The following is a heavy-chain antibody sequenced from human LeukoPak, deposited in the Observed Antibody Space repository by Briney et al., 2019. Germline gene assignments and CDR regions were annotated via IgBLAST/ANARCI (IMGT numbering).Heavy chain of an antibody. CDR2: IYYDGNT. Sequence: TSETLSLTCTVSGASISSGDFYWSWIRQPPGKGLEWIGYIYYDGNTYYNPSLKNRLTISIDTSQNQFSLNLYAVTAADTAVYYCARGSYRDGYNYWGQGTLVTVSS. J-gene: IGHJ4*02. V-gene: IGHV4-30-4*01. CDR3: ARGSYRDGYNY. CDR1: GASISSGDFY. D-gene: IGHD5-24*01.